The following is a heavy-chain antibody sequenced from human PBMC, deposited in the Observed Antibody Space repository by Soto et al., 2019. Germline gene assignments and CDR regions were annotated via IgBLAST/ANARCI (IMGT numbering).Heavy chain of an antibody. J-gene: IGHJ5*02. CDR3: ARSSGGVLGIIIDGSNWLAP. CDR2: IIPIFGTA. D-gene: IGHD3-10*01. CDR1: GDIFSTHA. V-gene: IGHV1-69*06. Sequence: SVKVSCKASGDIFSTHAISWVRQAPGQGLEWMGGIIPIFGTADYAQKFQGRVTITADKSTNTAYMELSSLRSEDTAVYYCARSSGGVLGIIIDGSNWLAPWGQGSLVTVSS.